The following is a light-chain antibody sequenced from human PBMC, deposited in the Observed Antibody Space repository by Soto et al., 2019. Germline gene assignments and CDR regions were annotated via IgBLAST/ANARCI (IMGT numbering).Light chain of an antibody. CDR3: CSYAGTYSYV. J-gene: IGLJ1*01. V-gene: IGLV2-14*03. CDR1: GSDVGGFNY. Sequence: QSALTQPASVSGSPGQSITISCTGSGSDVGGFNYVSWYQQHPGNAPKLLIYEVSNRPSGVSGRFSASKSGNTASLTISGLQAEDEADYYCCSYAGTYSYVFGTGTKLTVL. CDR2: EVS.